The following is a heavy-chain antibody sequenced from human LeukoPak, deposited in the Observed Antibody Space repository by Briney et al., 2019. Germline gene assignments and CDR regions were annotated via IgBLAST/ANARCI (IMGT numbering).Heavy chain of an antibody. CDR3: ARDSEQYYFDY. CDR2: IYYSGST. J-gene: IGHJ4*02. Sequence: SETLSLTCTVSGGSISSYYWSWIRQPPGKGLEWIGYIYYSGSTNYNPSLKSRVTISVDTSKNQFSLKLSSVTAADTAVYHCARDSEQYYFDYWGQGTLVTVSS. D-gene: IGHD6-19*01. V-gene: IGHV4-59*01. CDR1: GGSISSYY.